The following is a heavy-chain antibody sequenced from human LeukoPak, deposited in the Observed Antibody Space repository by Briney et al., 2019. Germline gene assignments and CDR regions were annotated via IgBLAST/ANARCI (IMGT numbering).Heavy chain of an antibody. CDR1: GGTFSSYA. Sequence: GASVKVSCKASGGTFSSYAISWGRQAPGQGLEWMGGIIPIFGTANYAQKFQRRVTITTDESTSTAYMELSSLRSEATAVSYCARSRNWNFNDAFDIWGQGTMVTVSS. V-gene: IGHV1-69*05. CDR2: IIPIFGTA. CDR3: ARSRNWNFNDAFDI. J-gene: IGHJ3*02. D-gene: IGHD1-7*01.